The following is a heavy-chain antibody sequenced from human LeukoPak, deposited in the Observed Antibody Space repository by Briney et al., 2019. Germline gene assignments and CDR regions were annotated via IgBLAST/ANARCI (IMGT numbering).Heavy chain of an antibody. J-gene: IGHJ4*02. V-gene: IGHV3-74*01. D-gene: IGHD1-1*01. CDR1: GFTFSTYW. CDR2: TNSDGSST. CDR3: SRDPSALAGFFDY. Sequence: GGSLRLSCAASGFTFSTYWMHWVRQAPGKGLGWVSRTNSDGSSTSYADSVKGRFTISRDNAKNTLYLQMNSLRAEDTAVYYCSRDPSALAGFFDYWGQGTLVTVSS.